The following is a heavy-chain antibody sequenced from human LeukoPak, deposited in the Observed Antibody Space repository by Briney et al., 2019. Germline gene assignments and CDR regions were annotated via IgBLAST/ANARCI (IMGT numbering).Heavy chain of an antibody. V-gene: IGHV4-61*02. CDR2: IYTSGST. CDR3: ARVYTGSIAAAGRSNWFDP. D-gene: IGHD6-13*01. CDR1: GGSISSGSYY. Sequence: SETLSLTCTVSGGSISSGSYYWSWIRQPAGKGLEWIGRIYTSGSTNYNPSLKSRVTISVDTSKNQFSLKLSSVTAADTAVYYCARVYTGSIAAAGRSNWFDPWGQGTLVTVSS. J-gene: IGHJ5*02.